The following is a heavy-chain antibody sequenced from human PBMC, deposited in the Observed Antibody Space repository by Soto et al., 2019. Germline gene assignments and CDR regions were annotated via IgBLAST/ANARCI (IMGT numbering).Heavy chain of an antibody. D-gene: IGHD1-26*01. CDR1: GHISGHYG. CDR3: ARDGDQWDQRFCDN. V-gene: IGHV1-18*01. J-gene: IGHJ4*02. CDR2: ISAHRGHT. Sequence: QVQLVQSAPELTKPGASVKVSCRVSGHISGHYGISWVRLRAGQGLEWMGWISAHRGHTNYAHKFXGXVAXPTDPSTATVSMELTNLLSDDTAVYFCARDGDQWDQRFCDNWGQGTLVTVSS.